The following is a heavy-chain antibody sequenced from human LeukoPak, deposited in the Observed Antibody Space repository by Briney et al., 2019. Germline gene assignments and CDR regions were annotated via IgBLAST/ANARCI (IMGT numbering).Heavy chain of an antibody. D-gene: IGHD4/OR15-4a*01. CDR2: ISSSSNYI. CDR3: VRIPNSANFPNWFDP. V-gene: IGHV3-21*01. Sequence: PGGTLRLSCAASGFTFSKAWMSWVHQAPGKGLEWVSSISSSSNYIYYADSVKGRFTISRDNAKNSLYLQMNSLRADDTAVYYCVRIPNSANFPNWFDPWGQGTLVTVSS. J-gene: IGHJ5*02. CDR1: GFTFSKAW.